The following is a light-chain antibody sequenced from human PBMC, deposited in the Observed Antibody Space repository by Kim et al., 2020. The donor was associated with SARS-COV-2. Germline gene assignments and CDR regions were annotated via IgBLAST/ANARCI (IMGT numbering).Light chain of an antibody. CDR2: YDR. CDR1: NIGHTP. J-gene: IGLJ3*02. CDR3: QVWINSSDHPV. Sequence: SYELTQPPSVSVAPGKTARITCVRGNIGHTPVHWYQQKPGQAPTLVVYYDRDRPAGIPERFSGSSSGNTATLTISRVEAGDEADYYCQVWINSSDHPVFGGGTQLTVL. V-gene: IGLV3-21*04.